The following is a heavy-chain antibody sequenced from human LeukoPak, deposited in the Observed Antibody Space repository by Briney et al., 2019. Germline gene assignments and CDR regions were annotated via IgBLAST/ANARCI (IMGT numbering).Heavy chain of an antibody. Sequence: SETLSLTCTASRASVTTYYWSWIRQPPGKGLEWIGYIYYSGSTSYNPSLKGRVTMSVDTSKNQFSLRLSSVTAADTAVYYCARGSDFGDFWGQGTLVTVSS. D-gene: IGHD4-17*01. J-gene: IGHJ4*02. CDR2: IYYSGST. CDR1: RASVTTYY. V-gene: IGHV4-59*02. CDR3: ARGSDFGDF.